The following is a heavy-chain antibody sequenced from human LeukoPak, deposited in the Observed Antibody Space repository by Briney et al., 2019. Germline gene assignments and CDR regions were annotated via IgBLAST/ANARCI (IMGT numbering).Heavy chain of an antibody. Sequence: GGSLRLSCAASGFTFSSYWMSWVRQAPGKGLEWVANIKQDGSEKYYVGSVKGRFTISRDNAKNSLYLQMNSLRAEDTAVYYCARGGYSSSWYAARLNDAFDIWGQGTMVTVSS. J-gene: IGHJ3*02. CDR1: GFTFSSYW. CDR2: IKQDGSEK. V-gene: IGHV3-7*01. D-gene: IGHD6-13*01. CDR3: ARGGYSSSWYAARLNDAFDI.